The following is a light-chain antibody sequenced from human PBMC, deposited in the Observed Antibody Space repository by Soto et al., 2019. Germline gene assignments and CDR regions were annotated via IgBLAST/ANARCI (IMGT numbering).Light chain of an antibody. CDR1: QSVSSY. V-gene: IGKV3-20*01. Sequence: EIVMTQSPATLSVTPGERATLSCRASQSVSSYLAWYQQKPGQAPRLLIYGASNRATGIPDRFSGSGSGTDFTLTISSLEPEDFAVYFCQQHSSSPTTFGQGTKVDTK. CDR3: QQHSSSPTT. J-gene: IGKJ1*01. CDR2: GAS.